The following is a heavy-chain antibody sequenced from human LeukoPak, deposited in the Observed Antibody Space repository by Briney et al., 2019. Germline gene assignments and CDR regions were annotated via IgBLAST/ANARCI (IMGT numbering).Heavy chain of an antibody. J-gene: IGHJ3*02. D-gene: IGHD1-26*01. CDR3: ARGGSPPEALGDAFDI. Sequence: GGSLRLSCAASGFTFSSYAMHWVRQAPGKGLVRVSRINSDGSSTINADSVKGRFTISRDNAKNTLYLQMNSLRVEDTAVYFCARGGSPPEALGDAFDIWGQGTMVTVSS. CDR2: INSDGSST. CDR1: GFTFSSYA. V-gene: IGHV3-74*01.